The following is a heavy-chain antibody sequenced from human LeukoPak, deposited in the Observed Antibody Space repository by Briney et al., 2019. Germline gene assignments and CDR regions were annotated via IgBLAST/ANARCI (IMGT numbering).Heavy chain of an antibody. CDR1: GFTFSSYA. J-gene: IGHJ4*02. D-gene: IGHD5-12*01. V-gene: IGHV3-30-3*01. CDR3: ARGGYSGYDYVSFDY. Sequence: KSGGSLRLSCAASGFTFSSYAMHWVRQAPGKGLEWVAVISYDGSNKYYADSVKGRFTISRDNSKNTLYLQMNSLRAEDTAVYYCARGGYSGYDYVSFDYWGQGTLVTVSS. CDR2: ISYDGSNK.